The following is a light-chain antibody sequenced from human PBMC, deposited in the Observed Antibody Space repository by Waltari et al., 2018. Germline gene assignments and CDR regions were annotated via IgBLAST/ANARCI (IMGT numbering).Light chain of an antibody. J-gene: IGKJ1*01. V-gene: IGKV1-5*03. CDR2: KAS. CDR3: QQYRNLWT. Sequence: DIQMTQSPSTLSASVGDRVTITCRASLSLSNWLAWYQQKPGKAPKVLIYKASTLESGVPSRFSGSGSGTEFTLTISSLQPDEFATYYCQQYRNLWTFGQGTKVEIK. CDR1: LSLSNW.